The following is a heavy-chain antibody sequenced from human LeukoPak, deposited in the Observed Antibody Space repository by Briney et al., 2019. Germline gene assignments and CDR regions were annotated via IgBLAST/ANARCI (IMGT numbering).Heavy chain of an antibody. CDR2: ISYDGSNK. J-gene: IGHJ4*02. CDR1: GFTFSSYA. D-gene: IGHD6-13*01. Sequence: GGSLRLSCAASGFTFSSYAMHWVRQAPGKGLEWVAVISYDGSNKYYADSVKGRFIISRDNSKNTLYLQMNSLRAEDTAVYYCARASGYSSMNPFDYWGQGTLVTVSS. V-gene: IGHV3-30-3*01. CDR3: ARASGYSSMNPFDY.